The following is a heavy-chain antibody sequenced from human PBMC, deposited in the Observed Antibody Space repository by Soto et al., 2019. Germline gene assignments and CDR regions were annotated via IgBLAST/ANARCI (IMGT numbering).Heavy chain of an antibody. V-gene: IGHV1-46*01. CDR3: ARGDIVVVPAASHFDY. Sequence: ASVKVTCKACGYTFTSYYMHWVRQAPGQGLEWMGIINPSGGSTSYAQKFQGRVTMTRDTSTSTAYMELSSLRSEDTAVYYCARGDIVVVPAASHFDYWGQGTLVTVSS. CDR1: GYTFTSYY. CDR2: INPSGGST. D-gene: IGHD2-2*01. J-gene: IGHJ4*02.